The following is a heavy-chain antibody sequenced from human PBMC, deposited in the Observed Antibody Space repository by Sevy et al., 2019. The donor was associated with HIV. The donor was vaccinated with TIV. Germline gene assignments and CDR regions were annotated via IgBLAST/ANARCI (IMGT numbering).Heavy chain of an antibody. CDR2: IIPILGTV. V-gene: IGHV1-69*13. CDR3: ARRGGNGWYYFDY. J-gene: IGHJ4*02. D-gene: IGHD6-19*01. CDR1: GGTFSSYG. Sequence: ASVKVSCKASGGTFSSYGISWVRQAPGQGLEWMGGIIPILGTVNYAQKFQGRVTITADESTKTAYMEMSSLRSEDTAVYYCARRGGNGWYYFDYWGQETLVTVSS.